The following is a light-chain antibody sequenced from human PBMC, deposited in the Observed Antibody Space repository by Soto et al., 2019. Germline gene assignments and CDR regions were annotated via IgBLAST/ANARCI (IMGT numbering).Light chain of an antibody. V-gene: IGLV2-14*01. Sequence: QSALTQPASVSGSPGQSITISCTGTSSDVGGYNYVSWYQQHPGKAPKVMIYEVSKRPSGVSNRFSGSKSGNTASLTISGLQAEDEADYYCSSYTSSSTRVFGTGTKSPS. CDR2: EVS. CDR3: SSYTSSSTRV. CDR1: SSDVGGYNY. J-gene: IGLJ1*01.